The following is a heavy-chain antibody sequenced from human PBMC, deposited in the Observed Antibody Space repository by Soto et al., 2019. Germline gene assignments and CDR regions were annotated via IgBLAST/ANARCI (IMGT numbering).Heavy chain of an antibody. Sequence: PSETLSLTCTVSGGSISSYYWSWIRQPAGKGLEWIGRIYTSGSTNYNPSLKSRVTMSVDTSKNQFPLKLSSVTAADTAVYYCGRDVGGGGTIFGAPPWNWFDPWGQGTLVTVSS. D-gene: IGHD3-3*01. CDR2: IYTSGST. CDR3: GRDVGGGGTIFGAPPWNWFDP. CDR1: GGSISSYY. V-gene: IGHV4-4*07. J-gene: IGHJ5*02.